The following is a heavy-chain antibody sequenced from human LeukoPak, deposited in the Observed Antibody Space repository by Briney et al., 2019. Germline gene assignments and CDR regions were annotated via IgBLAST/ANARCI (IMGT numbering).Heavy chain of an antibody. D-gene: IGHD3-10*01. Sequence: SETLSLTCAVYGGSFSGYYWSWIRQPPGKGLEWIGEINHSGSTNYNPSLKSRVTISVDTSKNQFSLKLSSVTAADTAVYYCARGRRGYGSGSYYKSCNWFDPWGQGTLVTVSS. V-gene: IGHV4-34*01. CDR3: ARGRRGYGSGSYYKSCNWFDP. CDR1: GGSFSGYY. CDR2: INHSGST. J-gene: IGHJ5*02.